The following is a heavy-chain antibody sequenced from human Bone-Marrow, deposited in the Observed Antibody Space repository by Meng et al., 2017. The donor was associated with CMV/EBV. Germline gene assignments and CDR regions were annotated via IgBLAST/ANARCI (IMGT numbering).Heavy chain of an antibody. CDR3: ARDPQTFYYFDY. CDR2: IYNTGST. CDR1: GGSISEYY. Sequence: SETLSLTCSVSGGSISEYYWGWIRQSPGKGLEWIGYIYNTGSTNYNPSLKSRVIISFDTSKNHFSLKLSSVTAADTAVYYCARDPQTFYYFDYWGQGTLVAVSS. V-gene: IGHV4-59*01. J-gene: IGHJ4*02. D-gene: IGHD3-16*01.